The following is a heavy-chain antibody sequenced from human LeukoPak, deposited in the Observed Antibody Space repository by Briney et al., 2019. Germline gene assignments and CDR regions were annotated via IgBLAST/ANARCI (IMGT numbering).Heavy chain of an antibody. V-gene: IGHV2-5*02. CDR2: SYWDDDK. J-gene: IGHJ4*02. CDR3: AHSGGYCSASTCYDHYDS. CDR1: GFSLSTSGVG. Sequence: ESGPTLVKPTQTLALTCSFSGFSLSTSGVGVAWIRQPPGKALEWLALSYWDDDKRYSPSLKSRLTIMRDTSNKQVVLIMTNMDPLDTATYYCAHSGGYCSASTCYDHYDSWGQGTLVTVSS. D-gene: IGHD2-15*01.